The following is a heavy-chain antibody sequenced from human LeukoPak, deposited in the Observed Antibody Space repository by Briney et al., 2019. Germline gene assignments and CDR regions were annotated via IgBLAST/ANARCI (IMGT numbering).Heavy chain of an antibody. V-gene: IGHV3-30*18. Sequence: PGGSLRLSCAASGFTFSSYGMHWVRQAPGKGLEWVAGISYDGSNKYYADSVKGRFTISRDNSKNTLYLQMNSLRAEDTAVYYCAKGTLIYYDSSGDYFDYWGQGTLVTVSS. CDR1: GFTFSSYG. CDR3: AKGTLIYYDSSGDYFDY. D-gene: IGHD3-22*01. CDR2: ISYDGSNK. J-gene: IGHJ4*02.